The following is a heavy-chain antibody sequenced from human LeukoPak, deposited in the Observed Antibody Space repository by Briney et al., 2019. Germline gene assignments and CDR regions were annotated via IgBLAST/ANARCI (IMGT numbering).Heavy chain of an antibody. Sequence: PGRSLRLSCAASGFTFDDYAMHWVRQAPGKGLEWVSGISWNSGSIGYADSVKGRFTISRDNSKNTLYLQMNSLRAEDTAVYYCAKDLLESAPRYCSSTSCYDYYYYMDVWGKGTTVTVSS. J-gene: IGHJ6*03. V-gene: IGHV3-9*01. CDR2: ISWNSGSI. CDR3: AKDLLESAPRYCSSTSCYDYYYYMDV. CDR1: GFTFDDYA. D-gene: IGHD2-2*01.